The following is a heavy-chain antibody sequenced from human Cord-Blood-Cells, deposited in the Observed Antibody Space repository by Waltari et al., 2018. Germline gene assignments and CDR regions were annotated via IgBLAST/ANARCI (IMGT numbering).Heavy chain of an antibody. V-gene: IGHV5-51*01. CDR1: GYSFTSSW. J-gene: IGHJ3*02. CDR3: ATPDNWGEAFDI. CDR2: IYPGESDT. Sequence: EVQLVQSGAEVKKPGESLKTSCKGSGYSFTSSWHGWVRQMPGKGREWMGIIYPGESDTMFSPSFQGEVTISADQSISTAYRQWSSLKASDAAMYYGATPDNWGEAFDIWGQGTMVTVSS. D-gene: IGHD7-27*01.